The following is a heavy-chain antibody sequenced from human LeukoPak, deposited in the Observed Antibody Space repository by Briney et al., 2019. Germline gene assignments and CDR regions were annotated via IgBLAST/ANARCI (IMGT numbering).Heavy chain of an antibody. Sequence: PSQTLSLTCTVSGGSISSGGYYWSWLRQHPGKGLEWIGYIYSSGSTYYNPSLKSRLTISVDTSKNQFSLKLSSVTAADTAVYYCARDSPDYYDSSGYYLGYFQHWGQGTLVTVSS. CDR2: IYSSGST. J-gene: IGHJ1*01. D-gene: IGHD3-22*01. CDR3: ARDSPDYYDSSGYYLGYFQH. CDR1: GGSISSGGYY. V-gene: IGHV4-31*03.